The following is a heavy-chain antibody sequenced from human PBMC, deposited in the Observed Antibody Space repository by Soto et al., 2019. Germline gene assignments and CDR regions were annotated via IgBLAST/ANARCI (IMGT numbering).Heavy chain of an antibody. CDR1: GFSFSNYV. J-gene: IGHJ4*02. CDR2: MSSGGGNK. CDR3: ARGGEGPFFDN. D-gene: IGHD3-16*01. Sequence: GESLRLSCAAPGFSFSNYVLHWVRQAPGKGLEWVAVMSSGGGNKFYTDSVKGRFTISRDNSKNTLYLQMNSLRTEDTAVYFCARGGEGPFFDNWGQGTLVTVSS. V-gene: IGHV3-30-3*01.